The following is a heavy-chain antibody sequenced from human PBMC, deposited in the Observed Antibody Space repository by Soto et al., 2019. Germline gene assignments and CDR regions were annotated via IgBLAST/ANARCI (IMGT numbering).Heavy chain of an antibody. CDR1: DGSISRGCYP. CDR2: ISHSGST. Sequence: SVTLXLTCAASDGSISRGCYPWSWIRQPPGKGLEWIGYISHSGSTYYNPSLKSRVTISVDGSKNQFSLKLSSVTAADTAVYDCARAVLGYCSGGSCYVYYFDYSGQGTLVTVSS. V-gene: IGHV4-30-2*01. CDR3: ARAVLGYCSGGSCYVYYFDY. D-gene: IGHD2-15*01. J-gene: IGHJ4*02.